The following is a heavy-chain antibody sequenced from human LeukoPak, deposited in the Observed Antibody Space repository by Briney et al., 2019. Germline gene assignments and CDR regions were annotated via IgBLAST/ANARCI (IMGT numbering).Heavy chain of an antibody. CDR2: ISYDGSNK. CDR3: ATAPKRALGELSLAIDY. Sequence: GGSLRLSCAASGFTFSSYARHWVRQAPGKGLEWVAVISYDGSNKYYADSVKGRFTISRDNSKNTLYLQMNSLRAEDTAVYYCATAPKRALGELSLAIDYWGQGTLVTVSS. J-gene: IGHJ4*02. CDR1: GFTFSSYA. V-gene: IGHV3-30-3*01. D-gene: IGHD3-16*02.